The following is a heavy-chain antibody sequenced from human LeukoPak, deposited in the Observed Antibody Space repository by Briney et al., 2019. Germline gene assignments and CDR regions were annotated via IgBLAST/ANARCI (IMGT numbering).Heavy chain of an antibody. Sequence: PSETLSLTCTVSGGSISSYYWSWIRQPPGKGLEWIGYIYYSGSTNYNPSLKSRVTISVDTSKNQFSLQLSSVTAADTAVYYCARHEPSGPGIAAAGTPFDYWGQGTLVTVSS. CDR2: IYYSGST. CDR3: ARHEPSGPGIAAAGTPFDY. D-gene: IGHD6-13*01. V-gene: IGHV4-59*08. J-gene: IGHJ4*02. CDR1: GGSISSYY.